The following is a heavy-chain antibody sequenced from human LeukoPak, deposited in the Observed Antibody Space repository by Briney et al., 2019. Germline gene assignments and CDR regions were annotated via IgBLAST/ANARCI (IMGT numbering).Heavy chain of an antibody. CDR3: AKDVYPTAIDY. V-gene: IGHV3-30*18. J-gene: IGHJ4*02. CDR1: GFTFSNYG. D-gene: IGHD4-17*01. Sequence: GGSLRLSSAASGFTFSNYGMHWVRQAPGKGLEWVAVISYDGSNKYYADSVKGRFTISRDNSKNTLYLQMNSLRAEDTAVYYCAKDVYPTAIDYWGQGTLVTVSS. CDR2: ISYDGSNK.